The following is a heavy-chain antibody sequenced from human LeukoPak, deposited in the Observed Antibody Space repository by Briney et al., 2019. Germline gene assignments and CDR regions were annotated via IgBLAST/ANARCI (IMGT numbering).Heavy chain of an antibody. Sequence: SSETLSLTCTVSGGSISSGGHYWSWIRQHPGKGLEWIGYIYYSGSTYYNPSLKSRVTISVDTSKNQFSLKLSSVTAADTAVYYCAREPGGWDGPYFDYWGQGTLVTVSS. V-gene: IGHV4-31*03. CDR3: AREPGGWDGPYFDY. D-gene: IGHD2-15*01. CDR1: GGSISSGGHY. J-gene: IGHJ4*02. CDR2: IYYSGST.